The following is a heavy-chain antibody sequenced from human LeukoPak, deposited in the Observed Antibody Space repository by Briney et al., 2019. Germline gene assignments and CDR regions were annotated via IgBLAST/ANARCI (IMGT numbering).Heavy chain of an antibody. CDR2: IASDGSST. V-gene: IGHV3-74*01. J-gene: IGHJ5*02. CDR3: AKSGSSSPDH. CDR1: GFTFSDYW. D-gene: IGHD1-26*01. Sequence: GGSLRLSCAASGFTFSDYWMHWVRQAPGKGLVWVSRIASDGSSTSYADSVKGRFTISRDNSKNTLYLQVNSLRVEDTAIYYCAKSGSSSPDHWGQGTLVTVSS.